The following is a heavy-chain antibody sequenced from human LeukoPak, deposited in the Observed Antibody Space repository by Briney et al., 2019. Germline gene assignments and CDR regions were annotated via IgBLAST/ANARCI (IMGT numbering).Heavy chain of an antibody. CDR3: ARGSSRIAAAYYYYYMDV. D-gene: IGHD6-13*01. Sequence: KTSETLSLTCTVSGGSISSYYWSWIRQPPGKGLEWIGYIYYSGSTNYNPSLKSRVTISVDTSKNQFSLKLSSVTAADTAVYYCARGSSRIAAAYYYYYMDVWGKGTTVTVSS. V-gene: IGHV4-59*01. CDR1: GGSISSYY. J-gene: IGHJ6*03. CDR2: IYYSGST.